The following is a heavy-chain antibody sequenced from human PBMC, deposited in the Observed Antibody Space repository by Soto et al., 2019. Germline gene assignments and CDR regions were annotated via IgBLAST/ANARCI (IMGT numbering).Heavy chain of an antibody. Sequence: HPGGSLRLSCSASGFAFSSYAMHWVRQTPGKGLEYVSAINPQGGSTYYADSVKGRFTISRDDSKNTVYLQMSSLRPDDTAVYYCVNMMIARGAFDFWGQGTLVTVSS. CDR3: VNMMIARGAFDF. CDR1: GFAFSSYA. CDR2: INPQGGST. D-gene: IGHD2-21*01. V-gene: IGHV3-64D*06. J-gene: IGHJ4*02.